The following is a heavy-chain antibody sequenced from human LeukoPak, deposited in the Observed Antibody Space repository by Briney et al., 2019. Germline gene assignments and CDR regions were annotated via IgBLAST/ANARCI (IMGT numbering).Heavy chain of an antibody. V-gene: IGHV1-69*13. CDR2: IIPIFGTA. Sequence: SVKVSCKASGYTFTSYYMHWVRQAPGQGLEWMGGIIPIFGTANYAQKFQGRVTITADESTSTAYMELSSLRSENTAVYYCARAFWSGYYSGNWFDPWGQGTLVTVSS. CDR3: ARAFWSGYYSGNWFDP. CDR1: GYTFTSYY. D-gene: IGHD3-3*01. J-gene: IGHJ5*02.